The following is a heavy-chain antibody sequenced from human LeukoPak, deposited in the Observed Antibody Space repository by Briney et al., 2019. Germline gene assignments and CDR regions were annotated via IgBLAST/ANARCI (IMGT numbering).Heavy chain of an antibody. V-gene: IGHV1-2*02. CDR2: INPNSGGT. CDR3: ARGHYDFWSGTPLDY. J-gene: IGHJ4*02. CDR1: GYTFTGYY. D-gene: IGHD3-3*01. Sequence: ASVKVSCKASGYTFTGYYMHWVRQAPGQGLEWMGWINPNSGGTNYAQKFQGRVTMTRDTSISTAYMELSRLRSDDTAVYYCARGHYDFWSGTPLDYWGQGTLVTVSS.